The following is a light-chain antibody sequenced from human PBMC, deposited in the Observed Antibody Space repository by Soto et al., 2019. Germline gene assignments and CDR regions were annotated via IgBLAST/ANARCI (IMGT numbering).Light chain of an antibody. CDR1: QSISTY. Sequence: DIQMTQSPYFLFASVGGTVTITCRASQSISTYLNWYQQKPGKAPELLIYAASSLQSGVPLRFTGSGSGTDLTLTIISLQPEDFASYYCQQGYTTPLTFGGGTKVDIK. J-gene: IGKJ4*01. V-gene: IGKV1-39*01. CDR2: AAS. CDR3: QQGYTTPLT.